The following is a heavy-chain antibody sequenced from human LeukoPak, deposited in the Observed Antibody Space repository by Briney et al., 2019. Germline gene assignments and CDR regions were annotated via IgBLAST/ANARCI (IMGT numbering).Heavy chain of an antibody. V-gene: IGHV3-64D*09. CDR3: VKDLRILTGHYEDY. D-gene: IGHD3-9*01. CDR1: GFTFSSYA. CDR2: ISDNGGNT. J-gene: IGHJ4*02. Sequence: PGGSLRLSCSASGFTFSSYAMYWVRQAPGKGLEYVSTISDNGGNTYYADSVKGRFTISRDNSKNTLYLQMSSLRAEDTAVYYCVKDLRILTGHYEDYWGQGTLVTVSS.